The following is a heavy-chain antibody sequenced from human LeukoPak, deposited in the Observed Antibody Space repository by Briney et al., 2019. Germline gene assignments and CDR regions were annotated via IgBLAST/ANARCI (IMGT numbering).Heavy chain of an antibody. CDR3: ARVGYSYGYSQYYFDY. V-gene: IGHV4-34*01. CDR1: GGSFSGYY. D-gene: IGHD5-18*01. J-gene: IGHJ4*02. Sequence: SETLSLTCAVYGGSFSGYYWSWIRQPPGKGLEWIGEINHSGSTNYNPSLKSRVTISVDTSKNQFSLKLSSVTAADTAVYYCARVGYSYGYSQYYFDYWGQGTLVTVSS. CDR2: INHSGST.